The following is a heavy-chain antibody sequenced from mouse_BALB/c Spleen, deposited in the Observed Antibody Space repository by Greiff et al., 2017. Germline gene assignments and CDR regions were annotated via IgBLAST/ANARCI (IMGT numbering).Heavy chain of an antibody. D-gene: IGHD1-2*01. V-gene: IGHV14-3*02. J-gene: IGHJ3*01. CDR3: APYGGFAY. CDR2: IDPANGNT. CDR1: GFNIKDTY. Sequence: VQLKESGAELVKPGASVKLSCTASGFNIKDTYMHWVKQRPEQGLEWIGRIDPANGNTKYDPKFQGKATITADTSSNTAYLQLSSLTSEDTAVYYCAPYGGFAYWGQGTLVTVSA.